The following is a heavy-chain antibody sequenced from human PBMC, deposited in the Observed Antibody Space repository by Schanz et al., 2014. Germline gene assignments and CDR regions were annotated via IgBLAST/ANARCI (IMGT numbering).Heavy chain of an antibody. CDR3: AKLSSSGRLAGYFDY. V-gene: IGHV3-11*05. J-gene: IGHJ4*02. CDR2: ISSGSSYA. CDR1: GFTFRDYY. Sequence: QEQLVESGGGLVKPGGSLRLSCAASGFTFRDYYMSWIRQAPGKGLEWVSDISSGSSYANYADSVKGRFTISRDNAKNSLYLQMNSLRAEDTAVYYCAKLSSSGRLAGYFDYWGQGALVTVSS. D-gene: IGHD6-19*01.